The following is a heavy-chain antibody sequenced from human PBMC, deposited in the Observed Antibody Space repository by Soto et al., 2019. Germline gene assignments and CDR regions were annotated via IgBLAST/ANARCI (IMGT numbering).Heavy chain of an antibody. J-gene: IGHJ4*01. V-gene: IGHV1-69*01. CDR3: ARGVGASYFDY. CDR2: IIPIFGTT. D-gene: IGHD1-26*01. Sequence: QVQLVQSGAEVKKPGSSVKVSCKASGGTFSTYAITWVRQAPGQGLEWLGGIIPIFGTTDYARKFQGRVTITAADSTSTVFIELSSLTSEDTAVYYCARGVGASYFDYWGHGTLVTVSS. CDR1: GGTFSTYA.